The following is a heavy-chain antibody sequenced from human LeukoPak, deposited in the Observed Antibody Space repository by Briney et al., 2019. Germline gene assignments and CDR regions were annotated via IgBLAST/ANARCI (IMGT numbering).Heavy chain of an antibody. CDR3: ATRGGKTGTYYFDY. J-gene: IGHJ4*02. V-gene: IGHV4-34*01. Sequence: SETLSLTCAVYGGSFSGYYWSWIRQPPGKGLEWIGEINHSGSTNYNPSLKSRVTISVDTSKNQFSLKLRSVTAADTAVYYCATRGGKTGTYYFDYWGQGTLVTVSS. CDR2: INHSGST. D-gene: IGHD1-1*01. CDR1: GGSFSGYY.